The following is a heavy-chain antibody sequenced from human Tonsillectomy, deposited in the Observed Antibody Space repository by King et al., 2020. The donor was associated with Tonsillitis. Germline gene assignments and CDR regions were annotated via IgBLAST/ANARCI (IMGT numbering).Heavy chain of an antibody. CDR2: ISSSSSYT. J-gene: IGHJ4*02. CDR1: GFTFSEYY. V-gene: IGHV3-11*06. Sequence: VQLVESGGGLVKPGGSLRLSCAASGFTFSEYYMRWIRQAPGKGLEWVSYISSSSSYTNYADSVKGRFTISRDNAKNSLYLEMNSLRAEDTAVYYCARAPYDYVWGSYHKVACRGADYWGQGTLVTVSS. CDR3: ARAPYDYVWGSYHKVACRGADY. D-gene: IGHD3-16*02.